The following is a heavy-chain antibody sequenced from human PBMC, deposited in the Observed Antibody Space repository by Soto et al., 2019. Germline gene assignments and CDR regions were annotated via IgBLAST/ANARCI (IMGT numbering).Heavy chain of an antibody. D-gene: IGHD3-22*01. CDR2: ISAYNGNT. CDR1: GYTFTSYG. Sequence: ASVKVSCKASGYTFTSYGISWVRQAPGQGLEWMGWISAYNGNTNYAQKLQGRVTVTTDTSTSTAYMELRSLRSDDTAVYYCARVMNYYDSSGYPINFDYWGQGTLVTVSS. J-gene: IGHJ4*02. V-gene: IGHV1-18*01. CDR3: ARVMNYYDSSGYPINFDY.